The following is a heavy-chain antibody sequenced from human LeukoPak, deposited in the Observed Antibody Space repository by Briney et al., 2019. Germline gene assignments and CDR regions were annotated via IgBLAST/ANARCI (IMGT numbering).Heavy chain of an antibody. CDR3: AACAYYDFWSGYPNDY. V-gene: IGHV1-8*01. CDR2: INPNRGNT. CDR1: GYTFTTYD. Sequence: ASVKVSCKASGYTFTTYDINWVRQATGQGLEWMGWINPNRGNTGYAQKFQGRLTVTRNTSTSTAYMELSSLRSEDTAVYYCAACAYYDFWSGYPNDYWGQGTLVTVSS. D-gene: IGHD3-3*01. J-gene: IGHJ4*02.